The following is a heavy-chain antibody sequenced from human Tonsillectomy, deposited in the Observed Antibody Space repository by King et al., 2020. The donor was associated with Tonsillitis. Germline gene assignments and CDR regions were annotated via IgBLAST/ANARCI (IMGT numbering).Heavy chain of an antibody. CDR1: GFTFRSYA. V-gene: IGHV3-23*04. D-gene: IGHD3-3*01. CDR3: AKGYDFWSGYYAFGI. CDR2: ISGGDGST. Sequence: VQLVESGGGLVQPGGSLRLSCAASGFTFRSYAMSWVRQAPGKGLVWVSTISGGDGSTYYADSVKGRFTISRDNSKNTLYLQMNSLRVEDTAVYYCAKGYDFWSGYYAFGIWGQGTMVTVSS. J-gene: IGHJ3*02.